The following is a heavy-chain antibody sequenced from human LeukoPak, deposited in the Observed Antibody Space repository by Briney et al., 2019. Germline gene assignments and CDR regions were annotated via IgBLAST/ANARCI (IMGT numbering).Heavy chain of an antibody. CDR1: GVTVRRNY. D-gene: IGHD5-18*01. Sequence: PGGSLRLSCATSGVTVRRNYMSWASQAPGKGLEWVSVIYSGGSTFYADSVKGRFSISRDNSKNTLYLQMNSLRAQDTAVYYCASARGSNYGSLGDWGQGTLVTVSS. J-gene: IGHJ4*02. CDR3: ASARGSNYGSLGD. CDR2: IYSGGST. V-gene: IGHV3-53*01.